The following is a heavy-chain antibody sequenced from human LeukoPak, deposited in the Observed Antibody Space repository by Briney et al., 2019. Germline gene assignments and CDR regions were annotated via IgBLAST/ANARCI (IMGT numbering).Heavy chain of an antibody. CDR3: PGGRDRSQLYFDS. V-gene: IGHV3-74*01. CDR1: GFTFSSYW. Sequence: QAGGSLRLSCEASGFTFSSYWMHWVRQAPGKGLVWVSRIDSDGSQISYVDSVEGRFTISRDNAKNTLYLQMNSLRVEDTAVYYCPGGRDRSQLYFDSWGQGTLVTVSS. J-gene: IGHJ4*02. CDR2: IDSDGSQI. D-gene: IGHD5-24*01.